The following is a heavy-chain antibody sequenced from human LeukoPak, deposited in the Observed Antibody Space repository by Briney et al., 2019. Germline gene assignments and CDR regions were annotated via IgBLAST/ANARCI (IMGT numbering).Heavy chain of an antibody. CDR1: GYTLTSYY. J-gene: IGHJ5*02. CDR3: ARDAYSYGYDP. CDR2: INASGCCT. Sequence: SVTVPCLACGYTLTSYYMHWVRQAPAQALEWMGVINASGCCTSYAQKFQGRVTMTRDTSTRTVYMELSSLRSEDTTVYYCARDAYSYGYDPWGEGTLVTASS. V-gene: IGHV1-46*01. D-gene: IGHD5-18*01.